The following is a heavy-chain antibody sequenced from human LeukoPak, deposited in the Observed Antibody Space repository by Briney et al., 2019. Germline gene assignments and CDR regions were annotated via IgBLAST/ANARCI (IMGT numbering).Heavy chain of an antibody. D-gene: IGHD2-2*01. V-gene: IGHV1-2*02. CDR1: GYTFTGYY. J-gene: IGHJ6*03. Sequence: GASVKVSCKASGYTFTGYYMHWVRQAPGQGLEWMGWINPNSGGTNYAQKFQGRVTMTRDTSISTAYMELSRLRSDDTAVYYCARGYCSSTSCHAGYYYYMDVWGKGTTVTISS. CDR3: ARGYCSSTSCHAGYYYYMDV. CDR2: INPNSGGT.